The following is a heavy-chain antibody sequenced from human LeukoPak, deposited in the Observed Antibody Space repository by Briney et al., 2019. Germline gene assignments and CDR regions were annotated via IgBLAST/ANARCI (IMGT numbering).Heavy chain of an antibody. CDR3: AHGTDYYDSSGYSLDY. J-gene: IGHJ4*02. CDR2: IYYSGST. D-gene: IGHD3-22*01. Sequence: SETLSLTCTVSGGSISSSSYYWGWIRQPPGTGLEWIGSIYYSGSTYYNPSLKSRVTISVDTSKNQFSLKLSSVTAADTAVYYCAHGTDYYDSSGYSLDYWGQGTLVTVSS. CDR1: GGSISSSSYY. V-gene: IGHV4-39*01.